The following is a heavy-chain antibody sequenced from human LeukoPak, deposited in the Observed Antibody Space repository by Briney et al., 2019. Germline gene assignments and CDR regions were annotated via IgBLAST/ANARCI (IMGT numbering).Heavy chain of an antibody. V-gene: IGHV4-30-4*01. CDR3: ARIERVAAASDY. Sequence: PSQTLSLTCTVSGGSISSGDYYWSWIRQPPGKGLEWIGYIYYSGSTYYNPSLKSRVTISVDTSKNQFSLKLSSVTAADTAVYYCARIERVAAASDYWGQGTLVTVSS. CDR2: IYYSGST. CDR1: GGSISSGDYY. D-gene: IGHD6-13*01. J-gene: IGHJ4*02.